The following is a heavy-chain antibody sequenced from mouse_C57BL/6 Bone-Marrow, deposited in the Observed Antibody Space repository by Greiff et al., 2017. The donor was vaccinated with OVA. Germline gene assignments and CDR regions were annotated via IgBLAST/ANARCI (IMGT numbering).Heavy chain of an antibody. V-gene: IGHV5-12*01. CDR3: ARHRSDGYYLYAMDY. CDR2: ISNGGGST. Sequence: EVKLVESGGGLVQPGGSLKLSCAASGFTFSDYYMYWVRQTPEKRLEWVAYISNGGGSTYYPDTVKGRFTISRDNAKNTLYLQMSRLKSEDTAMYYCARHRSDGYYLYAMDYWGQGTSVTVSS. J-gene: IGHJ4*01. CDR1: GFTFSDYY. D-gene: IGHD2-3*01.